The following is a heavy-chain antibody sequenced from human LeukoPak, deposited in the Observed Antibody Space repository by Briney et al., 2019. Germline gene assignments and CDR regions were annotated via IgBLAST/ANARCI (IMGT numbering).Heavy chain of an antibody. Sequence: GASVKVSCKASGYTFTSYGISWVRQAPGQGLEWMGWISAYNGNTNYAQKLQGRVTMTTDTSTSTAYMELRSLRSDDTAVYYCARDIVVVGATTLQWYMDVWGKGTTVTVSS. CDR1: GYTFTSYG. V-gene: IGHV1-18*01. D-gene: IGHD1-26*01. CDR2: ISAYNGNT. J-gene: IGHJ6*03. CDR3: ARDIVVVGATTLQWYMDV.